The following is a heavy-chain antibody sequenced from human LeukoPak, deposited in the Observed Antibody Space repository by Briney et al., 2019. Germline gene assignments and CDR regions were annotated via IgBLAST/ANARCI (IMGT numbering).Heavy chain of an antibody. D-gene: IGHD2-15*01. Sequence: GGSLRLSFAASGFTFDDYAMHWVRQAPGKGLEGVSGISWNSGSIGYADSVKGRFTFSRDNAKNSLYLQMNSLRAEDTALYYCAKDIRPLLPPDAFDIWGQGTMVTVSS. V-gene: IGHV3-9*01. CDR1: GFTFDDYA. CDR2: ISWNSGSI. J-gene: IGHJ3*02. CDR3: AKDIRPLLPPDAFDI.